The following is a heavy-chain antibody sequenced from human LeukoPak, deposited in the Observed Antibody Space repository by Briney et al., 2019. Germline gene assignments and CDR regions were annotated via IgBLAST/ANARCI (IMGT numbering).Heavy chain of an antibody. J-gene: IGHJ4*02. D-gene: IGHD3-22*01. CDR3: ARARASYYDSGSFDY. V-gene: IGHV3-20*04. CDR2: INWNGGST. Sequence: GGSLRLSCAASGFTFDDYGMSWVRQAPGKGLEWVSGINWNGGSTGYADSVKGRFTISRDNAKNSLYLQMNSLRAEDTALYYCARARASYYDSGSFDYWGQGTLVTVFS. CDR1: GFTFDDYG.